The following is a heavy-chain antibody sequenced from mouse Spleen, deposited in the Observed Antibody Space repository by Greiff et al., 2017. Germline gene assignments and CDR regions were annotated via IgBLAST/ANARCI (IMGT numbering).Heavy chain of an antibody. CDR3: ARSDSSYAMDY. V-gene: IGHV1-76*01. CDR2: IYPGSGNT. Sequence: VQLQQSGAELVRPGASVKLSCKASGYTFTDYYINWVKQRPGQGLEWIARIYPGSGNTYYNEKFKGKATLTAEKSSSTAYMQLSSLTSEDSAVYFCARSDSSYAMDYWGQGTSVTVSS. J-gene: IGHJ4*01. CDR1: GYTFTDYY.